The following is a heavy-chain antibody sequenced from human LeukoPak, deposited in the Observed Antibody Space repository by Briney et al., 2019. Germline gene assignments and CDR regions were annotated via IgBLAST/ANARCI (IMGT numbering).Heavy chain of an antibody. CDR1: GFTVSSNY. J-gene: IGHJ3*01. CDR2: IYSDGTT. D-gene: IGHD1-26*01. Sequence: GGSLRLSCAASGFTVSSNYMTWVRQAPGKGLNWVSVIYSDGTTYYPDSLNGRLNISSDNSKNTLHLQMNSLRAEDTAVYHCARADSIVAPPYDAFDVWGQGTMVTVSS. CDR3: ARADSIVAPPYDAFDV. V-gene: IGHV3-66*01.